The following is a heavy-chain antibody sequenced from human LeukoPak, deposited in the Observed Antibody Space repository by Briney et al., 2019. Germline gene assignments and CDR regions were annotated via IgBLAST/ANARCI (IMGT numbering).Heavy chain of an antibody. D-gene: IGHD2-21*01. V-gene: IGHV1-69*13. Sequence: SVKVSCKASGGTFSSYAISWVRQAPGQGLEWMGGIIPIFGTANYAQKFQGRVTITADESTSTAYMELSSLRSEDTAVYYRASDPDSKGYYYGMDVWGQGTTVTVS. J-gene: IGHJ6*02. CDR3: ASDPDSKGYYYGMDV. CDR2: IIPIFGTA. CDR1: GGTFSSYA.